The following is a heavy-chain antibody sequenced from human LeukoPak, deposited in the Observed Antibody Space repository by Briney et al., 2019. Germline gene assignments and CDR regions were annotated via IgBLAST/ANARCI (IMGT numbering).Heavy chain of an antibody. J-gene: IGHJ1*01. D-gene: IGHD2-21*02. Sequence: GGSLRLPCAASGFTFSSYAMHWVRQAPGKGLEYVSAISSNGGSTYYANSVKGRFTISRDNSKNTLYLQMGSLRAEDMAVYYCARGPSNIVVVTATPGYFQHWGQGTLVTVSS. V-gene: IGHV3-64*01. CDR1: GFTFSSYA. CDR3: ARGPSNIVVVTATPGYFQH. CDR2: ISSNGGST.